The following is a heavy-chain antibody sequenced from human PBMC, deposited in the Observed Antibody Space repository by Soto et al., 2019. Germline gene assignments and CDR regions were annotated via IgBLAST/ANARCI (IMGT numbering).Heavy chain of an antibody. J-gene: IGHJ6*02. CDR2: VSGYTGNT. D-gene: IGHD3-10*01. CDR3: ARFGSAPYYYFGVDV. CDR1: GYIFTNYD. Sequence: QVQLVQSETEVKKPGASVKVSCKASGYIFTNYDITWVRQAPGQGLEWMGWVSGYTGNTKYAQKFQDRVTMTTDTSTSTVYMDLRSLRSADTAVYYCARFGSAPYYYFGVDVWGQGTTVFVSS. V-gene: IGHV1-18*01.